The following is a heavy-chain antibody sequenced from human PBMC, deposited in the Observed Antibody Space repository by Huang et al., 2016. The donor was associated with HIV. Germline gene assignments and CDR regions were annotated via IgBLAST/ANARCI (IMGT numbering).Heavy chain of an antibody. V-gene: IGHV4-30-4*08. CDR3: ARGFCSGQNCASVGWLGP. CDR2: IYSTGST. D-gene: IGHD2-15*01. J-gene: IGHJ5*02. CDR1: GGSIRTNKNF. Sequence: QVELQESGPGLVKPSQTLSLTSTVSGGSIRTNKNFWRWIRQSPGKGLEWIGYIYSTGSTYYKVSLKSRVTMSIDTSKNKFSLNLRSVTAADTAVYYCARGFCSGQNCASVGWLGPWGPGTRVFVSS.